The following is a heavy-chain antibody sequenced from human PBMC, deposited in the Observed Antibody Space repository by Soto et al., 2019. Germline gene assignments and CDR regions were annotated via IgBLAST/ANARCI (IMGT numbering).Heavy chain of an antibody. CDR1: GFTFSSYS. Sequence: EVQLVESGGGLVQPGGSLRLSCAASGFTFSSYSMNWVHQAPGKGLEWVSYISSSSSTIYYADSVKGRFTISRDNAKNSLYLQMNSLRAEDTAVYYCARDVDWDIVVVPAAMLNWFDPWGQGTLVTVSS. CDR3: ARDVDWDIVVVPAAMLNWFDP. CDR2: ISSSSSTI. V-gene: IGHV3-48*01. J-gene: IGHJ5*02. D-gene: IGHD2-2*01.